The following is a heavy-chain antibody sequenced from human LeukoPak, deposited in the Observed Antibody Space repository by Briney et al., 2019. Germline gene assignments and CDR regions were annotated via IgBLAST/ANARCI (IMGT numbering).Heavy chain of an antibody. D-gene: IGHD3-10*01. CDR2: IDPNSGGT. J-gene: IGHJ2*01. CDR3: ARGRGTTMVRGVITNYFDL. V-gene: IGHV1-2*02. Sequence: ASVKVSCRASGYTFTAHYIHWVRQAPGQGLEWMGWIDPNSGGTNYAQRFLGSVTMTGDTSINTAFMEVRRLRSDDTAIYYCARGRGTTMVRGVITNYFDLGGRGSLVTVSS. CDR1: GYTFTAHY.